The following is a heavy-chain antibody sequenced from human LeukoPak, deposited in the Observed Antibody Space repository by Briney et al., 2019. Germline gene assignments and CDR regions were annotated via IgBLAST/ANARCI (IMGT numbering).Heavy chain of an antibody. CDR2: INHSGST. D-gene: IGHD3-10*01. V-gene: IGHV4-34*01. J-gene: IGHJ4*02. CDR1: GGSFSGYY. Sequence: PSETLSLTCAVYGGSFSGYYWSWIRQPPGKGLEWIGEINHSGSTNYNPSLKSRVTISVDTSKNQFSLELSSVTAADTAVYYCARGSLTYYGSGSYFQWGQGTLVTVSS. CDR3: ARGSLTYYGSGSYFQ.